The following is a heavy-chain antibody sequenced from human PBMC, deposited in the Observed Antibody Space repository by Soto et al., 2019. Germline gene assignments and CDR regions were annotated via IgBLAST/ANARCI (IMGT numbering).Heavy chain of an antibody. CDR1: GATFSSYA. D-gene: IGHD2-2*01. V-gene: IGHV1-69*06. CDR3: ARKGCSSTSCPHSGMDV. Sequence: SVKVACKASGATFSSYAISWERQAPGQGLEWMGGIIPIFGTANYAQKFQGRVTITADKSTSTAYMELSSLRSEDTAVYYCARKGCSSTSCPHSGMDVWGQGTTVTVS. CDR2: IIPIFGTA. J-gene: IGHJ6*01.